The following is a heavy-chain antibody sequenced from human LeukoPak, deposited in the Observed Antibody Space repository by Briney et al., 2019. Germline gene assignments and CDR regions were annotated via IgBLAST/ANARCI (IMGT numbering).Heavy chain of an antibody. CDR3: ARANFLYCSSSTCLFDY. CDR1: GYTFTGYY. J-gene: IGHJ4*02. Sequence: PGASVKVSCKASGYTFTGYYMYWVRQAPGQGLEWMGWINPNSGGTNCAQKFQGRVTMTRDTSISTAYMELSRLRSDDTAVYYCARANFLYCSSSTCLFDYWGQGTLVTVSS. CDR2: INPNSGGT. D-gene: IGHD2-2*01. V-gene: IGHV1-2*02.